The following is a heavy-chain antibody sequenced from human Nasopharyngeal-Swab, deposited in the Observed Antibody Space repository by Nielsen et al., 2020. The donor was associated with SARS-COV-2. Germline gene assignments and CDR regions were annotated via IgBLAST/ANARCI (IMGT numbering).Heavy chain of an antibody. CDR2: ISGSGGST. D-gene: IGHD3-22*01. Sequence: GGPLRPSCAASGSTFRSSAMSWVRQAPGKGLEWVSAISGSGGSTYYADSVKGRFTISRDNSKNTLYLQMNSLRAEDTAVYYCAKVGITMIVVVKYYFDYLGQGTLVTVSS. J-gene: IGHJ4*02. CDR3: AKVGITMIVVVKYYFDY. CDR1: GSTFRSSA. V-gene: IGHV3-23*01.